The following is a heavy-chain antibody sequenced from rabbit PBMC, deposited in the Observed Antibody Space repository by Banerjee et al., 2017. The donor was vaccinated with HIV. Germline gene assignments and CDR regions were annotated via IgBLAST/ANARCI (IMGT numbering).Heavy chain of an antibody. V-gene: IGHV1S45*01. CDR3: ARDTATSFSTYGMDL. CDR1: GFSFSSNDY. D-gene: IGHD1-1*01. CDR2: TAGGRSTFT. J-gene: IGHJ6*01. Sequence: QEQLVESGGGLVKPEGSLTLTCKASGFSFSSNDYMCWVRQAPGKGLEWIACTAGGRSTFTYYASWAKGRFTISKASSTTVTLQMTSLTAADTATYFCARDTATSFSTYGMDLWGPGTLVTVS.